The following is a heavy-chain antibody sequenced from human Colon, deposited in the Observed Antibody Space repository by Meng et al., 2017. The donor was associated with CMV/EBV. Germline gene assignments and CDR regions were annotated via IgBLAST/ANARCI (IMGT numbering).Heavy chain of an antibody. CDR2: IFYSGTT. D-gene: IGHD3-22*01. CDR1: GGSVSSGSYY. V-gene: IGHV4-61*01. CDR3: ARETDYDSSGYYGYSYYFDY. Sequence: SETLSLTCTVSGGSVSSGSYYWSWIRQPPGKGLEWIGYIFYSGTTKYNPSLKSRVNISLDRSKNQFSLKLSSVTAADTAVYYCARETDYDSSGYYGYSYYFDYWGQGTLVTVSS. J-gene: IGHJ4*02.